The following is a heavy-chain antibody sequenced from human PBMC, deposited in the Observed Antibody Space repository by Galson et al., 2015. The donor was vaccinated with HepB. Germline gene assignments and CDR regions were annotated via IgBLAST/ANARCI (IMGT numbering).Heavy chain of an antibody. Sequence: SVKVSCKAAGGTFSRYTISWVRQAPGQGLEWMGRILPMFGIANYAQTFQGKVTITADKTTNTVYMALSSLRSEDTAVYYCARYREWLAFYGMDVWGQGTTVTVSS. CDR2: ILPMFGIA. CDR1: GGTFSRYT. V-gene: IGHV1-69*02. CDR3: ARYREWLAFYGMDV. D-gene: IGHD6-19*01. J-gene: IGHJ6*02.